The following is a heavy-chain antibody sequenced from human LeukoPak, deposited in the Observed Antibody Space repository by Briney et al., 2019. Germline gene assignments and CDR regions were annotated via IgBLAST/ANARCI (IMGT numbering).Heavy chain of an antibody. D-gene: IGHD4-11*01. V-gene: IGHV3-48*03. CDR3: ARAPYDYSDYWYFDL. CDR2: ISSSGSTI. J-gene: IGHJ2*01. CDR1: GFTFSSYE. Sequence: GGSLRLSCAASGFTFSSYEMNWVRQAPGKGLEWVSYISSSGSTIYYADSVKGRFTISRDNAKNSLYLQMNSLRAEDTAVYYCARAPYDYSDYWYFDLWGRGTLVTVSS.